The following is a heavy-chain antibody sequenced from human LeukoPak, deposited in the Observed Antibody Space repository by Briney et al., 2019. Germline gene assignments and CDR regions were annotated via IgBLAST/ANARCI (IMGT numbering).Heavy chain of an antibody. J-gene: IGHJ4*02. CDR2: VWFDGSKK. CDR3: ARGVDYYDSSGTIDY. V-gene: IGHV3-33*01. CDR1: GFTFSSYG. D-gene: IGHD3-22*01. Sequence: TGGSLTLSCAASGFTFSSYGMHWLRQAPGKGREWVAVVWFDGSKKYSADSVKGRITISRDDSKNTLYLQMNSLRAEDTAVYYCARGVDYYDSSGTIDYWGQGTLVTVSS.